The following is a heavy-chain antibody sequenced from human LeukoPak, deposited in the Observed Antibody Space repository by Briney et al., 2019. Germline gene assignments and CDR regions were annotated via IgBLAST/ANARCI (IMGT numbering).Heavy chain of an antibody. CDR3: AALSGYYYSFYDAFDI. J-gene: IGHJ3*02. CDR1: GGTFSSYA. V-gene: IGHV1-69*04. D-gene: IGHD3-9*01. Sequence: SVKVSCKASGGTFSSYAISWVRQAPGQGLEWMGRIIPILGIANYAQKFQGRVTITADKSTSTAHMELSSLRSEDTAVYYCAALSGYYYSFYDAFDIWGQGTMVTVSS. CDR2: IIPILGIA.